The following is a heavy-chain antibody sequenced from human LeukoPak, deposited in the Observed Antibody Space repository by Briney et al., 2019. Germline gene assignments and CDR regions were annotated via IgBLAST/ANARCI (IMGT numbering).Heavy chain of an antibody. D-gene: IGHD2-2*01. CDR3: ARLVGYCSSTSCLDFDY. J-gene: IGHJ4*02. CDR1: GGTFSSYA. V-gene: IGHV1-69*05. CDR2: IIPIFGTA. Sequence: SVKVSCKASGGTFSSYAISWVRQAPGQGLEWMGGIIPIFGTANYAQKFQGRVTIATDESTSTAYMELSSLRSEDTAVYYCARLVGYCSSTSCLDFDYWGQGTLVTVSS.